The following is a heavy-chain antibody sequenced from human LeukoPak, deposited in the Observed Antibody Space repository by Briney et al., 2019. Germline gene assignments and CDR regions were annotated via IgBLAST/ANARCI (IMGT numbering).Heavy chain of an antibody. D-gene: IGHD4-17*01. J-gene: IGHJ4*02. CDR3: ASGGSTVY. CDR1: GGSFSGYY. V-gene: IGHV4-34*01. Sequence: SETLSLTCAVYGGSFSGYYWSWIRQPPGKGLEWIGEINHSGSTNYNPSLKSRVTISVDTSKNQFSLKLSSVTAADTAVYYCASGGSTVYWGQGTLVTVSS. CDR2: INHSGST.